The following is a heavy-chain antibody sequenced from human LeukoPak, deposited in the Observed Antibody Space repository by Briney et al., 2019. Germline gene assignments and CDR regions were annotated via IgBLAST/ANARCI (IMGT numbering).Heavy chain of an antibody. CDR1: GFTFSSYW. J-gene: IGHJ4*02. V-gene: IGHV3-74*03. Sequence: PGGSLRLSCGAYGFTFSSYWMHWVRQAQGKGWVWVSSISPDGRSKTYGAPGKGRFTISRDNAKNTLDLQMNSLRAEDAAVYYCARGYYGSSFGYWGQGTLVTVSS. CDR3: ARGYYGSSFGY. D-gene: IGHD3-10*01. CDR2: ISPDGRSK.